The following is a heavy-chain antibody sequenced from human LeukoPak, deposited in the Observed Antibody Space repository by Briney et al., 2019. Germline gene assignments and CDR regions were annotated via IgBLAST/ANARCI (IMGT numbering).Heavy chain of an antibody. V-gene: IGHV3-33*08. CDR1: GFTFSSYG. Sequence: GGSLRLSCAASGFTFSSYGMHWARQAPGKGLEWVAVIWYDGSNKYYADSVKGRFTISRDNSKNTLYLQMNSLRAEDTAVYYCARDRHYYDSSGYCPDYWGQGTLVTVSS. CDR2: IWYDGSNK. CDR3: ARDRHYYDSSGYCPDY. J-gene: IGHJ4*02. D-gene: IGHD3-22*01.